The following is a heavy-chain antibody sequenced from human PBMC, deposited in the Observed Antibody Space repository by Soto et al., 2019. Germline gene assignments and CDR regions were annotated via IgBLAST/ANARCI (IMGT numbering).Heavy chain of an antibody. V-gene: IGHV3-30*18. Sequence: QVHLVESGGGVVQPGRSLRLSCAASGFIFSDYGVHWVRQAPGKGLEWVAAISSDGSSQFYGESMKGRFAVSRDNSKNTAYLQVTSLSPDDAAVYYCAKGKPGASGLTSPTCESWGQGTLVTVSS. J-gene: IGHJ5*02. D-gene: IGHD3-10*01. CDR2: ISSDGSSQ. CDR1: GFIFSDYG. CDR3: AKGKPGASGLTSPTCES.